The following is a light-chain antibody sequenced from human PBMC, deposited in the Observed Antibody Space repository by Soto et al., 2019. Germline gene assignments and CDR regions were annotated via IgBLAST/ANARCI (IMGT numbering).Light chain of an antibody. CDR1: SSNIGSNT. V-gene: IGLV1-44*01. J-gene: IGLJ2*01. CDR2: SNN. CDR3: AACDDSLNGPV. Sequence: QPVLTQPPSASGTPGQRVTISCSGSSSNIGSNTVNWSQQLPGTAPKLLIYSNNQRPSGVPDRFSGSKSGTSASLAISGLQSEDEADYYCAACDDSLNGPVFGGGTKLTVL.